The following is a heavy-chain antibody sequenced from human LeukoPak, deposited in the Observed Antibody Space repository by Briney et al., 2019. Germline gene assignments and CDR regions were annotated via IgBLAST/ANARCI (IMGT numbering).Heavy chain of an antibody. D-gene: IGHD3-3*01. CDR1: GFTFSSYS. CDR3: VRERFLEWLLSPHDAFDI. Sequence: GGSLRLSCAASGFTFSSYSMNWVRQAPGKGLEWVSYISSSSSTIYYADSVKGRFTISRDNAKNSLYLQMNSLRDEDTAVYYCVRERFLEWLLSPHDAFDIWGQGTMVTVSS. J-gene: IGHJ3*02. V-gene: IGHV3-48*02. CDR2: ISSSSSTI.